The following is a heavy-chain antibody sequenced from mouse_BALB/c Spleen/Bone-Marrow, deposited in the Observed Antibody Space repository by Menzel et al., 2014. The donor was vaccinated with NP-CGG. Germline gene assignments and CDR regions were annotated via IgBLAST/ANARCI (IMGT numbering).Heavy chain of an antibody. V-gene: IGHV1-69*02. CDR3: ARSGGNYVSFAY. J-gene: IGHJ3*01. CDR1: GYTFTSYW. CDR2: IDPSDSET. D-gene: IGHD2-1*01. Sequence: QVQLQQSGAELVKPGAPVELSCKASGYTFTSYWMNWVKQRPGRGLEWIGRIDPSDSETHYNQKFKDKATLTVDKSSSTAYIQLSSLTSEDSAVYYCARSGGNYVSFAYWGQGTLVTVSA.